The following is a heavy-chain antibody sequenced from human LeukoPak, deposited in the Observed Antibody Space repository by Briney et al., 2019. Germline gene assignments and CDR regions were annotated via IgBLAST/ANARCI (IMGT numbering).Heavy chain of an antibody. D-gene: IGHD1-26*01. CDR3: AKDNSGWYGDLGYSGSYLVLQGRYFQH. CDR2: ISWNSGSI. J-gene: IGHJ1*01. Sequence: PGGSLRLSCAASGFTFDDYAMHWVRQAPGKGLEWVSGISWNSGSIRYADSVKGRFTISRDNAKNSLYLQMNSLRAEDTALYYCAKDNSGWYGDLGYSGSYLVLQGRYFQHWGQGTLVTVSS. CDR1: GFTFDDYA. V-gene: IGHV3-9*01.